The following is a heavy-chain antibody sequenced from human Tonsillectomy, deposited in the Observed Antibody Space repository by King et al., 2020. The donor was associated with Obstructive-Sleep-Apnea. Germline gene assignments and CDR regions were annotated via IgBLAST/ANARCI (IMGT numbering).Heavy chain of an antibody. Sequence: VQLVESGGGLVKPGGSLRLSCAASGFTFNSYSMTWVRQAPGTGLEWVSSIRTSSSCIYYADSVRGRFTISRDNTKNSLYLQMNSLRAEDTAVYYCARDALASGSGIDYWGPGTLVTVSS. J-gene: IGHJ4*02. V-gene: IGHV3-21*01. CDR2: IRTSSSCI. D-gene: IGHD3-10*01. CDR1: GFTFNSYS. CDR3: ARDALASGSGIDY.